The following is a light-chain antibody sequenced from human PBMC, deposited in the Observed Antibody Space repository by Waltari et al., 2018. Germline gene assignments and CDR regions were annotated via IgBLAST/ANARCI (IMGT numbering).Light chain of an antibody. J-gene: IGLJ2*01. Sequence: QSALTQPASVSGSPGQSIPISCTGTSSDVWSYHLVSWYQQHPGTSPNLMIYEVSKRPSGVSNRFSGSKSGNTASLTISGLQADDEADYYCCSYAGSLSKVFGGGTKLTVL. CDR2: EVS. V-gene: IGLV2-23*02. CDR1: SSDVWSYHL. CDR3: CSYAGSLSKV.